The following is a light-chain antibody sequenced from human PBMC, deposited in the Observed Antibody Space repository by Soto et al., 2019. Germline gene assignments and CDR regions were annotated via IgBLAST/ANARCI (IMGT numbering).Light chain of an antibody. CDR1: QSISSW. J-gene: IGKJ1*01. CDR3: QQYNSYPWT. Sequence: DIQMTQSPSTLSASVGDRVTITCRASQSISSWLAWYQQKPGKAPKLLICKASSLESGVPSRFSGSGSGTEFTLTISSLQPDDFATYYCQQYNSYPWTFGQGTQVEIK. V-gene: IGKV1-5*03. CDR2: KAS.